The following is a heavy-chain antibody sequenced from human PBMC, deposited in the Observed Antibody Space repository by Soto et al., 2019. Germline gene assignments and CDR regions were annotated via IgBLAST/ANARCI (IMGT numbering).Heavy chain of an antibody. CDR1: GGTFSSYA. CDR2: IIPIFGTA. Sequence: SVNVDCKASGGTFSSYAISWVRQAPGQGLEWMGGIIPIFGTANYAQKLQGRVTITADESTSTAYMELSSLRSEDTAVYYCARDLVAAVGTGPRVMDLWGRG. CDR3: ARDLVAAVGTGPRVMDL. D-gene: IGHD2-15*01. V-gene: IGHV1-69*13. J-gene: IGHJ6*02.